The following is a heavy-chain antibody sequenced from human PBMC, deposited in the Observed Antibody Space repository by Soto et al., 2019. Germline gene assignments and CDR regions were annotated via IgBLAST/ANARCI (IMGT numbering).Heavy chain of an antibody. V-gene: IGHV3-23*01. CDR3: AKELGMVPDYYGMDV. D-gene: IGHD3-10*01. J-gene: IGHJ6*02. CDR2: ISGSGGST. CDR1: GFTFSSYS. Sequence: QXLSGAGSGFTFSSYSMSWVRQAPGKGLEWVSAISGSGGSTYYADSVKGRFTISRDNSKNTLYLQMNSLRAEDTAVYYCAKELGMVPDYYGMDVWGQGTTVTVSS.